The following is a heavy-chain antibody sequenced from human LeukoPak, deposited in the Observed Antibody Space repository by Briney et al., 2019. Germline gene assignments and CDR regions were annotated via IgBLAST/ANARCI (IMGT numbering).Heavy chain of an antibody. J-gene: IGHJ4*02. Sequence: GGSLRLSCAASGFTFSSSGLTWVRQAPGKGLEWVSGFTGSGGGSFYVDSVKGRFTISRDDSKNTAYLHMNSLRAEDSALYYCTKWNGYADYWGQGTLVTVSS. CDR3: TKWNGYADY. CDR2: FTGSGGGS. V-gene: IGHV3-23*01. D-gene: IGHD5-12*01. CDR1: GFTFSSSG.